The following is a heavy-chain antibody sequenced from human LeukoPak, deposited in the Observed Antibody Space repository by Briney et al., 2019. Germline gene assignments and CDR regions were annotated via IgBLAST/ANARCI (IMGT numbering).Heavy chain of an antibody. CDR2: ISGNGGST. CDR3: AKVRSAAGTLDFFDS. J-gene: IGHJ4*02. CDR1: GFTFGDHA. D-gene: IGHD6-13*01. V-gene: IGHV3-43*02. Sequence: GGSLRLSCAASGFTFGDHAMHWVRQAPGKGLEWVSLISGNGGSTYYADSVKGRFAISRDNRKNSLYLQMNGLRTEDTALYYCAKVRSAAGTLDFFDSWGQGTLVTVSS.